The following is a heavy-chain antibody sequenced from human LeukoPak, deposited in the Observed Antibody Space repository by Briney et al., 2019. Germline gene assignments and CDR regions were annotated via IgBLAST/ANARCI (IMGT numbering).Heavy chain of an antibody. CDR3: ARGSTIIDIVGATTVDYYYYMDV. CDR2: ISAYNGNT. CDR1: GYTFTSYG. V-gene: IGHV1-18*01. J-gene: IGHJ6*03. Sequence: GASVKVSCKASGYTFTSYGISWVRQAPGQGLEWMGWISAYNGNTNYAQKLQGRVTMTTDTSTSTAYMELRSLRSDDTAVYYCARGSTIIDIVGATTVDYYYYMDVWGKGTTVTVSS. D-gene: IGHD1-26*01.